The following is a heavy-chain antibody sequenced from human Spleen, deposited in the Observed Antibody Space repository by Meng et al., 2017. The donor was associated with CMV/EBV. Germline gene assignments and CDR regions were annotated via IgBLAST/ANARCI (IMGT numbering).Heavy chain of an antibody. D-gene: IGHD4-23*01. CDR3: ANDMNYGGNSAYYYYGMDV. Sequence: GESLKISCAASGFTFDDYAMHWVRQAPGKGLEWVSLISWDGGSTYYADSVKGRFTISRDNSKNSLYLQMNSLRAEETALYYCANDMNYGGNSAYYYYGMDVWGQGTTVTVSS. J-gene: IGHJ6*02. CDR1: GFTFDDYA. CDR2: ISWDGGST. V-gene: IGHV3-43D*03.